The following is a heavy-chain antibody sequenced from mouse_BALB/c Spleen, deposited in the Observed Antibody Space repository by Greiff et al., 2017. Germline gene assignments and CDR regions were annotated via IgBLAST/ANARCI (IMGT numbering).Heavy chain of an antibody. CDR2: ISNGGGST. CDR3: AREKYGNYDYAMDY. V-gene: IGHV5-12-2*01. D-gene: IGHD2-10*02. Sequence: EVMLVESGGGLVQPGGSLKLSCAASGFTFSSYTMSWVRQTPEKRLEWVTYISNGGGSTYYPDTVTGRFTISRDNAKNTLYLEMSSLRSEDTAMYYCAREKYGNYDYAMDYWGQGTSVTVSS. J-gene: IGHJ4*01. CDR1: GFTFSSYT.